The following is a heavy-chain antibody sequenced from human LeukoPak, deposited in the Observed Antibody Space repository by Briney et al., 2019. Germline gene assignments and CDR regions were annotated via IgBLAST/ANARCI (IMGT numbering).Heavy chain of an antibody. V-gene: IGHV1-2*03. D-gene: IGHD1-26*01. CDR1: GYTFTGYY. CDR3: ARDYSGRYYYLDY. J-gene: IGHJ4*02. Sequence: LGASVKVSCKASGYTFTGYYMHWVRQAPGQGLGWMGWINPNSGDTNYAQKFQGRVTMTRDTSISTAYMELSRLRSDDTAVYYCARDYSGRYYYLDYWGLGTLVTVSS. CDR2: INPNSGDT.